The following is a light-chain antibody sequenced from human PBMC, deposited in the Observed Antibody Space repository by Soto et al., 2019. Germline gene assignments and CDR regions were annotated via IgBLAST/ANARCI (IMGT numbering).Light chain of an antibody. CDR3: QQYNNWPYT. J-gene: IGKJ2*01. CDR2: GAS. V-gene: IGKV3-15*01. CDR1: QSVSSN. Sequence: EIVMTQSPATLSVSPGERATLSCRASQSVSSNLAWYQQKPGQAPRLLIYGASTSATGIPARFSGSGSGTEFTLTISSLQSEDFAVYYGQQYNNWPYTFGQRTKLEIK.